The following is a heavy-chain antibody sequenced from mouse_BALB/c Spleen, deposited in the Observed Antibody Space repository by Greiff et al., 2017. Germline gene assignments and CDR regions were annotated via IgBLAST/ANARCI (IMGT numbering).Heavy chain of an antibody. Sequence: EVKLMESGGGLVKPGGSLKLSCAASGFTFSDYYMYWVRQTPEKRLEWVATISDGGSYTYYPDSVKGRFTISRDNAKNNLYLQMSSLKSEDTAMYYCARAREYGNYVPFAYWGQGTLVTVSA. CDR3: ARAREYGNYVPFAY. CDR2: ISDGGSYT. J-gene: IGHJ3*01. V-gene: IGHV5-4*02. D-gene: IGHD2-10*02. CDR1: GFTFSDYY.